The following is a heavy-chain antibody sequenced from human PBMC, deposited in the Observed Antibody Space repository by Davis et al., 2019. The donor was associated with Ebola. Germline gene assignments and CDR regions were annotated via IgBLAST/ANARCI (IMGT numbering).Heavy chain of an antibody. CDR1: GGTFSSYA. D-gene: IGHD5-18*01. CDR3: ARDLIQLWHNYYYYYGMDV. Sequence: ASVKVSCKASGGTFSSYAISWVRQAPGQGLEWMGIINPSGGSTSYAQKFQGRVTMTRDTSTSTVYMELSSLRSEDTAVYYCARDLIQLWHNYYYYYGMDVWGQGTTVTVS. CDR2: INPSGGST. V-gene: IGHV1-46*01. J-gene: IGHJ6*02.